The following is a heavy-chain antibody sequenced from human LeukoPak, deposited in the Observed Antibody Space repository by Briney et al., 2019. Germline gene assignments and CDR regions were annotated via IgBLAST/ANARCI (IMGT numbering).Heavy chain of an antibody. Sequence: GGSLRLSCAASGFPLRGYAMSWVRQAPGKGLEWVSGISDSGGSTYYADSVKGRFTISRDNAKNSLYLQMNSLRAEDTALYYCARGGGDIPIDSWGQGTLVAVSS. D-gene: IGHD2-21*02. V-gene: IGHV3-23*01. CDR3: ARGGGDIPIDS. CDR1: GFPLRGYA. J-gene: IGHJ4*02. CDR2: ISDSGGST.